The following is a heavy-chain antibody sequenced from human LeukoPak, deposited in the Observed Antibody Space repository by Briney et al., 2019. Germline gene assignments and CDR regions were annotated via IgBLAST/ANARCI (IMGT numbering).Heavy chain of an antibody. Sequence: GASVKVSCKASGYTFTSYGISWVRQAPGQGLEWMGWISAYNGNTNYAQKLQGRVTMTADTSTSTAYMELRSLRSDDTAVYYCARDRDSDPTGIAVAHWGQGTLVTVSS. CDR2: ISAYNGNT. J-gene: IGHJ1*01. D-gene: IGHD6-19*01. CDR3: ARDRDSDPTGIAVAH. CDR1: GYTFTSYG. V-gene: IGHV1-18*01.